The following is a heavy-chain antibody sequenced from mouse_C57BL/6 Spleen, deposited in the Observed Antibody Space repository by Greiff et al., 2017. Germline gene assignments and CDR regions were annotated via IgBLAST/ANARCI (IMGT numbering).Heavy chain of an antibody. CDR3: ARCITTPRRYFDV. D-gene: IGHD1-1*01. J-gene: IGHJ1*03. CDR2: IDPSDSYT. Sequence: QVQLQQPGAELVKPGASVKLSCKASGYTFTSYWMQWVKQRPGQGLEWIGEIDPSDSYTNYNQKFKGKATLTVDTSSSTAYMQLSSLTSEDSAVYYCARCITTPRRYFDVWGTGTTVTVSS. CDR1: GYTFTSYW. V-gene: IGHV1-50*01.